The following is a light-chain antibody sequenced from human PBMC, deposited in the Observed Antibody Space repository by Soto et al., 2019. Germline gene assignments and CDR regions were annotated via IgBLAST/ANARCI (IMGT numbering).Light chain of an antibody. V-gene: IGLV2-14*01. Sequence: QSALTQPASVSGSPGQSITISCTGTSSDVGGYNYVSWYQHHPGKAPKLMIYEVSSRPSGVSNRFSGSKSGNTASLTISGLQAEDEADYSCSSYTSSNTWVFGGGTKVTVL. J-gene: IGLJ3*02. CDR1: SSDVGGYNY. CDR2: EVS. CDR3: SSYTSSNTWV.